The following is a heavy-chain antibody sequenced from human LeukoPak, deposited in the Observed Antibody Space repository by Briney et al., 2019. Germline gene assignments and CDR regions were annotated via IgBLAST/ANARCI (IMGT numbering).Heavy chain of an antibody. D-gene: IGHD3-3*01. V-gene: IGHV4-39*01. CDR2: IYYSGST. Sequence: SETLSLTCTVSGGSISSSSYYWGWIRQPPGKGLEWIGSIYYSGSTYYNPSLKSRVTISVDTSKNQFSLKLSSVTAADTAVYYWAGHFRPFFGVVIKPPYYFDYWGQGTLVTVSS. CDR1: GGSISSSSYY. J-gene: IGHJ4*02. CDR3: AGHFRPFFGVVIKPPYYFDY.